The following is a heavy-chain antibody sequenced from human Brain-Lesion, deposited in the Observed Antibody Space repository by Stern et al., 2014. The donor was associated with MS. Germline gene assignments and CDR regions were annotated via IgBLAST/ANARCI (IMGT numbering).Heavy chain of an antibody. CDR1: GTSINTLY. D-gene: IGHD3-16*01. CDR2: VYYSGST. Sequence: VQLVESGPGLVKPSETLSLTCTVSGTSINTLYWSWIRQSPGKGLEWIAWVYYSGSTNYNPSLNSRVTISIDTSTNQVSLKVNSVTAADTAVYYCARGGGRTYFDYWGQGTLVTVSS. CDR3: ARGGGRTYFDY. V-gene: IGHV4-59*11. J-gene: IGHJ4*02.